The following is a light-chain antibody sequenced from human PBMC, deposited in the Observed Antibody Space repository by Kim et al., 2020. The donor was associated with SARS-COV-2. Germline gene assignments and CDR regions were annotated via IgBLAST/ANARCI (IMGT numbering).Light chain of an antibody. Sequence: EIVMTQSPATLSVSPGERATLSCRASQSVNNNLAWYQHKPGQAPRLLIYGASTRATGVPARFSGSGSGRDFTLTVSSLQSEDFAVYYCHQYNDWPPGDTFGQGTKLEIK. CDR1: QSVNNN. CDR2: GAS. V-gene: IGKV3-15*01. J-gene: IGKJ2*01. CDR3: HQYNDWPPGDT.